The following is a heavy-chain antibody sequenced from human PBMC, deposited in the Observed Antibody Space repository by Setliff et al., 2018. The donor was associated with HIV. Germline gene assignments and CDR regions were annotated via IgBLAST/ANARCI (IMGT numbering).Heavy chain of an antibody. CDR3: ARDPPGHGDSNDY. V-gene: IGHV4-61*01. CDR2: IYYTWST. CDR1: GGSVDSGSYY. Sequence: SETLSLTCTVSGGSVDSGSYYWSWIRQPPGKGLEYIGYIYYTWSTTYNPSLKSRVSMSIDTSKNQFSLRLTSVTAADTAVYYCARDPPGHGDSNDYRGQGTLVTVSS. D-gene: IGHD4-17*01. J-gene: IGHJ4*02.